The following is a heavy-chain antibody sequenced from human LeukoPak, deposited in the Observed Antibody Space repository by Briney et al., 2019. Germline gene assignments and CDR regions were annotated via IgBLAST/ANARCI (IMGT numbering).Heavy chain of an antibody. J-gene: IGHJ5*02. Sequence: SSESLSLTCTVSGGSISSYYWSWIRQPPGKGLEWIGYIYYSGSTNYNPSLKSRVTISVDTSKNQFSLKLSSVTAADTAVYYCAREGRYSSSQNWFDPWGQGTLVTVSS. D-gene: IGHD6-13*01. CDR1: GGSISSYY. CDR2: IYYSGST. V-gene: IGHV4-59*01. CDR3: AREGRYSSSQNWFDP.